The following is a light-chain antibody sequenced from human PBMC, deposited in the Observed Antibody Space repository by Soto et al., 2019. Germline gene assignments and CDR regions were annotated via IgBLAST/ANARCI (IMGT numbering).Light chain of an antibody. J-gene: IGLJ2*01. CDR2: SNN. CDR3: AAWDDSLNGVL. V-gene: IGLV1-44*01. CDR1: SSNIGSKT. Sequence: QSVLTQPPSAPGTHGQRVTISCSGSSSNIGSKTVNWYQQLTGTAPKLLIYSNNQRPSGVPDRFSGSKSGTSASLAISGLLSEDDADYYCAAWDDSLNGVLFGGGTKLTVL.